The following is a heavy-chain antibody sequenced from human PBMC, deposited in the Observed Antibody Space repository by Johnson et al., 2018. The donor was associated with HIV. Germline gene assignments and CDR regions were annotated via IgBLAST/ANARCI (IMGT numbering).Heavy chain of an antibody. J-gene: IGHJ3*02. CDR1: GFTFSSYA. Sequence: QVQVLESGGGVVQPGRSLRLSCAASGFTFSSYAMHWVRQAPGKGLEWVAVISYDGSNKYYADSVKGRFTVSRDNSNNTLFLQMNSLRSEDTALYYCARDMGELGDDGFDIWGQGTMVTVSS. CDR2: ISYDGSNK. V-gene: IGHV3-30-3*01. D-gene: IGHD7-27*01. CDR3: ARDMGELGDDGFDI.